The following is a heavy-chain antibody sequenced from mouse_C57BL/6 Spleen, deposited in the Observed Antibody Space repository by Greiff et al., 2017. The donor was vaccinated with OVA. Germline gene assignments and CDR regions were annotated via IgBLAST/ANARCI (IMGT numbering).Heavy chain of an antibody. Sequence: VQLQQPGAELVKPGASVKVSCKASGYTFTSYWMHWVKQRPGQGLEWIGRIHPSASDTNYNQKFKGKATLTVDKSSSTAYMQLSSLTSEDAAVYYCASYYYGSGYAMDYWGQGTSVTVAS. CDR2: IHPSASDT. CDR3: ASYYYGSGYAMDY. J-gene: IGHJ4*01. V-gene: IGHV1-74*01. D-gene: IGHD1-1*01. CDR1: GYTFTSYW.